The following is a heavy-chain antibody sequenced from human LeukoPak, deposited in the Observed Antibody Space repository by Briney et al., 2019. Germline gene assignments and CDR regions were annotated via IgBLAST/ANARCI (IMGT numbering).Heavy chain of an antibody. V-gene: IGHV3-23*01. CDR3: AGTCLKYCSSASWFDP. Sequence: PGGSLRLSCAASGFTFSSYAMSWVRQAPGKGLEWVSAISGSGGSTYYADSVKGRFTISRDNSKNTLYLQMNSLRAEDTAVYYCAGTCLKYCSSASWFDPWGQGTLVTVSS. D-gene: IGHD2-2*01. CDR1: GFTFSSYA. J-gene: IGHJ5*02. CDR2: ISGSGGST.